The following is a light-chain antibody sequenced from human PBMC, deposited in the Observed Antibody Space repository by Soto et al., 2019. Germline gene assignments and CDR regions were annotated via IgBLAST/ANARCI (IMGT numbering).Light chain of an antibody. CDR1: SSYVGGYNY. V-gene: IGLV2-14*01. CDR2: DVS. CDR3: RSYTSSSTLL. Sequence: QSALTQPASVSASPGQSITISCTGTSSYVGGYNYVSWYQQHPGKAPKLMIYDVSNRPSGVSNRFSGSKSGNTASLTISGLQAEDEADYYCRSYTSSSTLLFGTGTKVTVL. J-gene: IGLJ1*01.